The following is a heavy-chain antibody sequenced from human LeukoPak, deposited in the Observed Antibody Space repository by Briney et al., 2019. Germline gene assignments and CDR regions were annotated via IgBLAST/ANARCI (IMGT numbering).Heavy chain of an antibody. CDR2: ISDNGGRT. CDR3: ARHEVYNLAAVEV. Sequence: PGRSLRLSCAASGFTFSNYAMTWVRQAPGKGLEWVSGISDNGGRTYYGDSVKGRFTISRDNSKNTLYLQMNGLRAEDTAVYYCARHEVYNLAAVEVWGQGTLVTVSS. D-gene: IGHD5-24*01. CDR1: GFTFSNYA. V-gene: IGHV3-23*01. J-gene: IGHJ4*02.